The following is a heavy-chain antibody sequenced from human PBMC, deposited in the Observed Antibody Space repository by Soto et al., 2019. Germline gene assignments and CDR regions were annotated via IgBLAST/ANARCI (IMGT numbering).Heavy chain of an antibody. D-gene: IGHD3-10*01. J-gene: IGHJ3*02. CDR2: IYYRGST. CDR1: GGSISSSSYY. CDR3: ARHPSPYYYGSGSYRAFDI. Sequence: SETLSLTCTVSGGSISSSSYYWGWIRQPPGKGLEWIGSIYYRGSTYYNPSLKSRVTISVDTSKNQFSLKLSSVTAADTAVYYCARHPSPYYYGSGSYRAFDIWGQGTMVTVSS. V-gene: IGHV4-39*01.